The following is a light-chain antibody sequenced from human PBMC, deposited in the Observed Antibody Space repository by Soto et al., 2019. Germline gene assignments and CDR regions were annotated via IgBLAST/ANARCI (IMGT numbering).Light chain of an antibody. V-gene: IGKV1-5*01. CDR3: QQYKSYSQFT. Sequence: DIQMTQSPSTLSASVGDRVTITCRAGQSISSWLAWYKQKPGRAPNLLIYDASTLQSGVSSRFSGSGSGTEFTLTINRLQPDDFATYYCQQYKSYSQFTFGQGTRLEIK. CDR2: DAS. CDR1: QSISSW. J-gene: IGKJ5*01.